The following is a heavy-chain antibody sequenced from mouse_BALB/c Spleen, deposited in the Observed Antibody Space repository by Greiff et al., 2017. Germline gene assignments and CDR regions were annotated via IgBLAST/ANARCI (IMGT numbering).Heavy chain of an antibody. D-gene: IGHD1-2*01. CDR1: GYTFSSYW. J-gene: IGHJ2*01. Sequence: VQVVESGAELMKPGASVKISCKATGYTFSSYWIEWVKQRPGHGLEWIGEILPGSGSTNYNEKFKGKATFTADTSSNTAYMQLSSLTSEDSAVYYCARKGLLRPYYFDYWGQGTTLTVSS. CDR3: ARKGLLRPYYFDY. CDR2: ILPGSGST. V-gene: IGHV1-9*01.